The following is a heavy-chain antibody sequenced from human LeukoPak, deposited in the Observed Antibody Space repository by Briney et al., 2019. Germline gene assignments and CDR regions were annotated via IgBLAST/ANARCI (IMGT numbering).Heavy chain of an antibody. V-gene: IGHV3-53*04. CDR1: GFTVSNKY. CDR2: IYSGGNT. Sequence: AGSLRLFCAASGFTVSNKYMSRVRQAPGKGLLRVSAIYSGGNTYYEDYVTGRFTISSHNSKAKLSIQLQSQGVEATAASYYSSEADAYQDAFDIWGQGTMVAVSS. J-gene: IGHJ3*02. CDR3: SSEADAYQDAFDI. D-gene: IGHD2-21*01.